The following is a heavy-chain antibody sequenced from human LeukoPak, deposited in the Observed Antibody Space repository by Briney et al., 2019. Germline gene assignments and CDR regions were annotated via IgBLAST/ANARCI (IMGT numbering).Heavy chain of an antibody. V-gene: IGHV1-18*01. D-gene: IGHD2/OR15-2a*01. CDR3: ARAPKYSGSYYYYYGLDV. CDR1: DYTFSRYG. J-gene: IGHJ6*02. CDR2: ISGHNGNT. Sequence: ASVKVSCKASDYTFSRYGITWVRQALGQGLEWMGWISGHNGNTKYAQKFQGRVTMTTDTFTSTAYMELRSLRFDDAAVYYCARAPKYSGSYYYYYGLDVWGQGTTVTVSS.